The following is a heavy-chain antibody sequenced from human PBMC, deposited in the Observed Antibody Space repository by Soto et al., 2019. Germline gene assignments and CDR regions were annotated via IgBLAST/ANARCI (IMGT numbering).Heavy chain of an antibody. CDR2: IGSDETST. CDR1: GFTFSDYW. CDR3: VRAAGQSTGIAAAGTHF. Sequence: ELQLVESGGGLVQPGGSLRLSCVASGFTFSDYWMHWVRQAPGKGLVWVSRIGSDETSTNYADSVKGRFTISRDNAKNTLFLQMHSLRAEDTAVYYCVRAAGQSTGIAAAGTHFWGQGTLVTVSS. J-gene: IGHJ4*02. D-gene: IGHD6-13*01. V-gene: IGHV3-74*01.